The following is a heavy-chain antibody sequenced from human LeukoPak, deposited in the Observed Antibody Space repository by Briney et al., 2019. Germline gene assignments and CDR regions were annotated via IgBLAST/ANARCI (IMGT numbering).Heavy chain of an antibody. CDR1: GFTFSSYA. Sequence: GGSLRLSCAASGFTFSSYAMSWVRQAPGKGLEWVANIKEDGSEKYYVDSVKGRFTISRDNAKNSLYLQMSSLRAEDTAVYYCARGGGWFAPWGQGTLVTVSS. D-gene: IGHD3-10*01. J-gene: IGHJ5*02. V-gene: IGHV3-7*01. CDR3: ARGGGWFAP. CDR2: IKEDGSEK.